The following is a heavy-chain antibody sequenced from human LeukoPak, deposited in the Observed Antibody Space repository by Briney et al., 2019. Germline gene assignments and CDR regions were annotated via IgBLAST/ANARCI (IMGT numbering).Heavy chain of an antibody. CDR1: GFIFSSYA. J-gene: IGHJ5*02. CDR3: ASSMSGWNWFDP. D-gene: IGHD6-19*01. Sequence: GGSLRLSCAASGFIFSSYAMSWVRQAPGKGLEWVSIISGSGGNTYYADSVKGRFTISRGNSKNTLYLQMNSLRAEDTAVYYCASSMSGWNWFDPWGQGTLVTVSS. V-gene: IGHV3-23*01. CDR2: ISGSGGNT.